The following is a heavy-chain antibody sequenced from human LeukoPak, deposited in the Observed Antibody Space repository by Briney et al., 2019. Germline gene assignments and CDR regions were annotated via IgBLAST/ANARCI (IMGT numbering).Heavy chain of an antibody. V-gene: IGHV3-53*01. Sequence: PGGSLRLSCAASGFTVTSNYMTWVRQAPGKGLEWVSVICSDGSTYYADSVKGRFSISRDHSKNTAFLQMNSLRAEDTAVYYCARAIQSQLLKGYFDFWGQGALVTVSS. J-gene: IGHJ4*02. D-gene: IGHD2-2*01. CDR3: ARAIQSQLLKGYFDF. CDR1: GFTVTSNY. CDR2: ICSDGST.